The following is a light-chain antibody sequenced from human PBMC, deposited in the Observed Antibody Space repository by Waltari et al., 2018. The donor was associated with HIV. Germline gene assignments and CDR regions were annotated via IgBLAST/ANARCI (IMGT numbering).Light chain of an antibody. J-gene: IGLJ1*01. CDR3: QAWDTSTYV. V-gene: IGLV3-1*01. Sequence: SYELTQPPSVSVSPGQTATITCSGDRLGEKDVCWYQQKPGQAPVLVIYQDSKRPSGIPERFSGSNSGNTATLTISGTQAMDEADYFCQAWDTSTYVFGPGTKVTVL. CDR2: QDS. CDR1: RLGEKD.